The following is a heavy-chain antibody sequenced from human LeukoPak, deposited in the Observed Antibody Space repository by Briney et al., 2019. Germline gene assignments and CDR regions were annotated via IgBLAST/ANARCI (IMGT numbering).Heavy chain of an antibody. CDR2: ISSSGSTI. CDR3: AKGVVVAPDVTPFDY. Sequence: GGSLRLSCAASGFTFSSYEMNWVRQAPGKGLEWVSYISSSGSTIYYADSVKGRFTISRDNSKNTLYLQMNSLRAEDTAVYYCAKGVVVAPDVTPFDYWDQGTLVTVSS. CDR1: GFTFSSYE. J-gene: IGHJ4*02. D-gene: IGHD2-2*01. V-gene: IGHV3-48*03.